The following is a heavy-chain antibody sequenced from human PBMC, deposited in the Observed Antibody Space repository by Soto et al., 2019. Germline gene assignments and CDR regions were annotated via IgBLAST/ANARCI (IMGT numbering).Heavy chain of an antibody. J-gene: IGHJ4*02. CDR2: IYYSGST. Sequence: SETLSLTCTVSGGSISSYYWSWILQPPGKGLEWIGYIYYSGSTNYNPSLKSRVTISVDTSKNQFSLKLSSVTAADTAVYYCAREGYHYDSRAYYYLDYWGQGTLVTVS. CDR1: GGSISSYY. D-gene: IGHD3-22*01. CDR3: AREGYHYDSRAYYYLDY. V-gene: IGHV4-59*01.